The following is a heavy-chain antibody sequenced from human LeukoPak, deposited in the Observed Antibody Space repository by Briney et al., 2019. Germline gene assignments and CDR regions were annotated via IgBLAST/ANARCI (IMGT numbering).Heavy chain of an antibody. J-gene: IGHJ5*02. CDR2: ISYDGSNK. D-gene: IGHD3-10*01. CDR3: ARDGISRGSGTYYNA. CDR1: GSTFSTYA. V-gene: IGHV3-30*01. Sequence: GGSLRLSCAASGSTFSTYAMHWVRQAPGKGLEWVTLISYDGSNKYYADSVKGRFTVSRDNSKNTLYLQMNSLRAEDTAVYYCARDGISRGSGTYYNAWGEGTLVTVSS.